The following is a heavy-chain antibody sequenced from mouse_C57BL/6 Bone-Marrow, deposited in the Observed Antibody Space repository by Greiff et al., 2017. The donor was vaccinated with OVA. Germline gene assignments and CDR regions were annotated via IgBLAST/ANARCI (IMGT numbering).Heavy chain of an antibody. D-gene: IGHD2-5*01. CDR2: INYDGSST. V-gene: IGHV5-16*01. CDR3: ARGAYSKGGYFDV. J-gene: IGHJ1*03. Sequence: EVNLVESEGGLVQPGSSMKLSCTASGFTFSDYYMAWVRQVPEKGLEWVANINYDGSSTYYLDSLKSRFIISRDTAKNILYLQMSSLKSEDTATYYCARGAYSKGGYFDVWGKGTTVTVSS. CDR1: GFTFSDYY.